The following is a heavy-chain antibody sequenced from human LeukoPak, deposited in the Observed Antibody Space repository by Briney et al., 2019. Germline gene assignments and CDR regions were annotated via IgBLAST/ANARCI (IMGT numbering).Heavy chain of an antibody. D-gene: IGHD3-3*01. CDR2: ISGSGGST. V-gene: IGHV3-23*01. J-gene: IGHJ4*02. Sequence: PGGSLRLSCAASGFTFSNYDMTWVRQAPGKGLEWVSTISGSGGSTYYADSVKGRFTTSRDNSENTLYLQMNSLRAEDTALYYCAKTLRSGYYYDYWGQGALVTVSS. CDR3: AKTLRSGYYYDY. CDR1: GFTFSNYD.